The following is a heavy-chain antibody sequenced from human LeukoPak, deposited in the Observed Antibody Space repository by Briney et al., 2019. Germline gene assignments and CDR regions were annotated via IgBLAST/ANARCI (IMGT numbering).Heavy chain of an antibody. CDR1: GYSFTSYW. J-gene: IGHJ6*02. CDR3: ARHQVRYCSGGSCYPYYYYGMDV. Sequence: GESLKISCKGSGYSFTSYWIGWVRQMPGKGLEWMGIIYPGDSDTRYSPSFQGQVTISADKSISTAYLQWSSLKASDTAMYYCARHQVRYCSGGSCYPYYYYGMDVWGQGTTVTVSS. V-gene: IGHV5-51*01. D-gene: IGHD2-15*01. CDR2: IYPGDSDT.